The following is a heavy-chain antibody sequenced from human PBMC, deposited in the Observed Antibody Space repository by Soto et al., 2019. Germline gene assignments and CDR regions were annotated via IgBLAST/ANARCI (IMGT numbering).Heavy chain of an antibody. J-gene: IGHJ6*02. D-gene: IGHD2-21*02. V-gene: IGHV1-69*13. CDR3: ARDDAAYCGGDCYRYFYYGMDV. CDR2: IIPMFPTA. CDR1: GGTFSNHA. Sequence: SVKVSCKASGGTFSNHAISWVRQAPGQGLEWVGGIIPMFPTADYAQRFQGRVTITADDSTTTVYMELSGLRSEDTAMYYCARDDAAYCGGDCYRYFYYGMDVWGQGTTVTVSS.